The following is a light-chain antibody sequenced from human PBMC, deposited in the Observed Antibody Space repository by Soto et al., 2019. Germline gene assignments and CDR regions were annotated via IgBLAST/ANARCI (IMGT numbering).Light chain of an antibody. V-gene: IGLV2-14*03. J-gene: IGLJ2*01. Sequence: QSALTQPASVSGSPGQSITISCTGTSSDVGGYNYDSWYQQYSGKAPKLMIYDVIHRSSGVSNRFSGSKSGNTASLTISGLHADDEADYYCSSYTSSNTLVVFGGGTKLTVL. CDR3: SSYTSSNTLVV. CDR2: DVI. CDR1: SSDVGGYNY.